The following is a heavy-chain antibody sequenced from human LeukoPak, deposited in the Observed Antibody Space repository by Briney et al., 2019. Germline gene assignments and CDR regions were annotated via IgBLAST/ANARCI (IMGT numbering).Heavy chain of an antibody. CDR1: GGSFSGYY. D-gene: IGHD1-14*01. CDR2: INHSGST. CDR3: AILAPEPLDY. J-gene: IGHJ4*02. Sequence: SETLSLTCAVYGGSFSGYYWSWIRQPPGKGLEWIGEINHSGSTNYNPSLKSRVTISVDTSKNQFSLKLSSVTAADTAVYYCAILAPEPLDYWGQGTLDTVSS. V-gene: IGHV4-34*01.